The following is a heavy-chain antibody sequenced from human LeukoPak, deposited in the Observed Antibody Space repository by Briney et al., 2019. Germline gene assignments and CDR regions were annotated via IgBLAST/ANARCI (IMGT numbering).Heavy chain of an antibody. CDR2: IHRDDKT. Sequence: GGSLRLPCAASGFTVSSSFIYWVRRAPGKGLEWVSFIHRDDKTYYADSVKGRFTMSRDSSKNTLYLQMNSLGADDTAVYYCAREVISPPSYFDYWGQGILVTVSS. CDR1: GFTVSSSF. V-gene: IGHV3-53*01. CDR3: AREVISPPSYFDY. J-gene: IGHJ4*02. D-gene: IGHD2-21*01.